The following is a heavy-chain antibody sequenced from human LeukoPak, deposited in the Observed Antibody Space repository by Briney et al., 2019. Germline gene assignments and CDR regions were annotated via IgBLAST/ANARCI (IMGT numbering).Heavy chain of an antibody. CDR2: IRYDGSNK. Sequence: PGGSLRLSCAASGFTFSSYGMHWVRQAPGKGLEWVAFIRYDGSNKYYADSVKGRFTISRDNSKNTLYLQMNSLRAEDTAVYYCAKVRRPYGGKTYFDYWGQGTLVTVSS. J-gene: IGHJ4*02. CDR3: AKVRRPYGGKTYFDY. V-gene: IGHV3-30*02. D-gene: IGHD4-23*01. CDR1: GFTFSSYG.